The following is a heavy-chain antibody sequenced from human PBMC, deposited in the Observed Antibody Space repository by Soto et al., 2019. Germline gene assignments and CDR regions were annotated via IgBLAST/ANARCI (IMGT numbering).Heavy chain of an antibody. J-gene: IGHJ5*02. CDR1: GCRFSDYF. D-gene: IGHD1-1*01. CDR2: INTSGDSR. CDR3: ARDNSQNDETQDASSLFHP. Sequence: AAVKVSCKASGCRFSDYFMHWVRQAPGQGREGMGIINTSGDSRNYAQKFQGRVTITRDTSTSTVYMDLSSLRYEDTAVYYCARDNSQNDETQDASSLFHPWGQGTPVTVSS. V-gene: IGHV1-46*01.